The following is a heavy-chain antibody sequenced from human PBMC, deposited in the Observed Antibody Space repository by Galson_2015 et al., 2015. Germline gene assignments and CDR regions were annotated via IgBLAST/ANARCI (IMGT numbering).Heavy chain of an antibody. CDR1: GGTFSSYA. CDR3: ASAEVGVVDVLGLDP. J-gene: IGHJ5*02. CDR2: IIPIFGTA. D-gene: IGHD3-22*01. V-gene: IGHV1-69*13. Sequence: SVKVSCKASGGTFSSYAISWVRQAPGQGLEWMGGIIPIFGTANYAQKFQGRVAITADEFTSTAYMELSSLRSEDTAVYYCASAEVGVVDVLGLDPWGQGTLVTVSS.